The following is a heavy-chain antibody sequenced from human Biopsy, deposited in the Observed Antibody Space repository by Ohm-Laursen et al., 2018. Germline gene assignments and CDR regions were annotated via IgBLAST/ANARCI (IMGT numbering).Heavy chain of an antibody. CDR2: INPSGSTA. Sequence: SSVKVSCKPSGYSFTSYYMHWVRQAPGQGLEWMGMINPSGSTASYPQIFQGRVTMTRDTSKSTVYMELSSLRSADTAVYFCARNTGWYGDLYYFDYWGQGTLVTVSS. J-gene: IGHJ4*02. CDR1: GYSFTSYY. V-gene: IGHV1-46*01. CDR3: ARNTGWYGDLYYFDY. D-gene: IGHD6-19*01.